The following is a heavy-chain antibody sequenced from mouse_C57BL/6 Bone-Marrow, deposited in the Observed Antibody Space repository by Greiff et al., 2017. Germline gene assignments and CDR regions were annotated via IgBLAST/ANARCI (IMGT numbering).Heavy chain of an antibody. CDR2: ISSGGDYI. Sequence: EVQRVESGEGLVKPGGSLKLSCAASGFTFSSYAMSWVRQTPEKRLEWVAYISSGGDYIYYADTVKGRFTISRDNARNTLYLQMSSLKSEDTAMYYCTRNWDVDYFDYWGQGTTLTVSS. D-gene: IGHD4-1*01. V-gene: IGHV5-9-1*02. J-gene: IGHJ2*01. CDR1: GFTFSSYA. CDR3: TRNWDVDYFDY.